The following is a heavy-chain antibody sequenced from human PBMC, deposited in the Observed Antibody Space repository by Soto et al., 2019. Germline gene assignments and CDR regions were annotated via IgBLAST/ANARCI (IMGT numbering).Heavy chain of an antibody. J-gene: IGHJ4*02. V-gene: IGHV1-18*01. CDR2: FSPYKGNT. CDR3: ARDLDASGSYYTDY. Sequence: QVQLVQSGAEVKKPGASVKVSCKASGYTFSSIGISWVRQAPGQGLVWMGWFSPYKGNTHYAQGLQGRVTMSTDTSTSTAYMELRSLRSDDTAVYYCARDLDASGSYYTDYWGQGTLVTVSS. CDR1: GYTFSSIG. D-gene: IGHD3-10*01.